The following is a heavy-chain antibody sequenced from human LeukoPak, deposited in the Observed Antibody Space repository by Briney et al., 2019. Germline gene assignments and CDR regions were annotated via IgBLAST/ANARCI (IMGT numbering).Heavy chain of an antibody. J-gene: IGHJ4*02. CDR3: ARDHHSSGWFGEYYFDY. CDR2: VSRSGGAT. CDR1: GFSFTSYA. Sequence: GSLRLSCAASGFSFTSYAMSRVRQAQGKGLEWVSAVSRSGGATYYADSVKGRFTISRDNAKNSLYLQMNSLRAEDTAVYYCARDHHSSGWFGEYYFDYWGQGTLVTVSS. V-gene: IGHV3-21*01. D-gene: IGHD6-19*01.